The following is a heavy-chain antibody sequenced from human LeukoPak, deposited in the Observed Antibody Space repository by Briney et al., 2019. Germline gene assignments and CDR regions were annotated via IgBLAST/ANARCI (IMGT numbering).Heavy chain of an antibody. Sequence: PGGSLRLSCAASGFTFSSYSMNWVRQAPGKGLEWVSSLSSSSSYIYYADSVKGRFTISRDHPENPLYLQMNSLRAEDTALYYCASIVYVAFGIWGQGTMVTVSS. D-gene: IGHD5/OR15-5a*01. CDR3: ASIVYVAFGI. CDR1: GFTFSSYS. CDR2: LSSSSSYI. J-gene: IGHJ3*02. V-gene: IGHV3-21*01.